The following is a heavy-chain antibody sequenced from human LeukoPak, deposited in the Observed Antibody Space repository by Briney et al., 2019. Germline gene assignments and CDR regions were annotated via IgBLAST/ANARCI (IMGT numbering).Heavy chain of an antibody. Sequence: PGGSLRLSCAASGFTFSSYEMNWVRQAPGKGLEWVSCISGSGSAKYYADSVKGRFTISRDNAKNSLFLQMNSLRAEDTAVYYCARSRLGDYWGQGTLVTVSS. J-gene: IGHJ4*02. D-gene: IGHD3-22*01. CDR1: GFTFSSYE. V-gene: IGHV3-48*03. CDR3: ARSRLGDY. CDR2: ISGSGSAK.